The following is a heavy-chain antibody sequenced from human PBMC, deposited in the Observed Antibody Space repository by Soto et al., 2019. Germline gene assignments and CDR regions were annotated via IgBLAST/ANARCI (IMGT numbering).Heavy chain of an antibody. J-gene: IGHJ4*02. V-gene: IGHV4-59*08. Sequence: SETLSLTCTVSGGSISSYYWSWIRQPPGKGLEWIGYIYYSGSTNYNPSLKSRVTISVDTSKNQFSLKLSSVTAADTAVYYCARHWGSYRSGVDYWGQGTLVTVSS. CDR2: IYYSGST. D-gene: IGHD3-16*02. CDR3: ARHWGSYRSGVDY. CDR1: GGSISSYY.